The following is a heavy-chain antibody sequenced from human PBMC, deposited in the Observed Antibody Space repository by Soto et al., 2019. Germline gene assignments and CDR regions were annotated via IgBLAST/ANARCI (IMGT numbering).Heavy chain of an antibody. CDR2: INHSGST. J-gene: IGHJ6*02. V-gene: IGHV4-34*01. CDR3: ASRVDRYSSSWYGHYYYYGMDV. CDR1: GGSFSGYY. D-gene: IGHD6-13*01. Sequence: QVQLQQWGAGLLKPSETLSLTCAVYGGSFSGYYWSWIRQPPGKGLEWIGEINHSGSTNYNPSLMSRVTISVDTSKNQFSLKLSSVTAADTAVYYCASRVDRYSSSWYGHYYYYGMDVWGQGTTVTVSS.